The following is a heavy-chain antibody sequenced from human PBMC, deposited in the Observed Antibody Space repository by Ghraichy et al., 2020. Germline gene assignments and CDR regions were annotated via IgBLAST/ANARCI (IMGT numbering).Heavy chain of an antibody. D-gene: IGHD1-26*01. Sequence: GESLNISCAASGFTFSSYSMNWVRQAPGKGLEWVSYISSSSSTIYYADSVKGRFTISRDNAKNSLYLQMNSLRDEDTAVYYCARDPRIVGATRYFDYWGQGTLGTGSS. V-gene: IGHV3-48*02. CDR2: ISSSSSTI. J-gene: IGHJ4*02. CDR3: ARDPRIVGATRYFDY. CDR1: GFTFSSYS.